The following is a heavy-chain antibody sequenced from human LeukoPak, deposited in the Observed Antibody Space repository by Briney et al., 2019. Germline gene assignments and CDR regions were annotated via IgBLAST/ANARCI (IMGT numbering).Heavy chain of an antibody. CDR1: GFTFSTYV. CDR3: ARDGYSGTYAKVGYCDY. CDR2: ISGPGETT. Sequence: PGGSLRLSCAVSGFTFSTYVMSWVRQAPGKGLEWVSVISGPGETTYYADSVKGRFTISRDNSMNMLYLQMNSLRAEDTALYYCARDGYSGTYAKVGYCDYWGQGTRVTVSS. V-gene: IGHV3-23*01. J-gene: IGHJ4*02. D-gene: IGHD1-26*01.